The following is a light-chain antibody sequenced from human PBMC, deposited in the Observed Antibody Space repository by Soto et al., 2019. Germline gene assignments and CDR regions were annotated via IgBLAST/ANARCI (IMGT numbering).Light chain of an antibody. V-gene: IGKV1-5*03. Sequence: DIQMTQSPSTLSGSVGDRVTITCRASQTISSWLAWYQQKPGKAPKLLIYKASTLKSGVPSRFSGSGSGTEFTLTISSLQPHDFAPYYCQLYYRYSQGFGQWTKVEV. J-gene: IGKJ1*01. CDR3: QLYYRYSQG. CDR2: KAS. CDR1: QTISSW.